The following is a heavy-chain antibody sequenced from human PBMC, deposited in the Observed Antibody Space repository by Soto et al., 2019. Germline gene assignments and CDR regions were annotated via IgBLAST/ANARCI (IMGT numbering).Heavy chain of an antibody. V-gene: IGHV3-48*02. D-gene: IGHD2-21*02. CDR1: GFTFSSYS. CDR2: ISSSSSTI. Sequence: EVQLVESGGGLVQPGGSLRLSCAASGFTFSSYSMNWVRQAPGKGLEWVSYISSSSSTIYYADSVKGRFTISRDNAKNSLYLQMNILRDEDTAVYYCARELRADGAWGRGTLVTVSS. CDR3: ARELRADGA. J-gene: IGHJ2*01.